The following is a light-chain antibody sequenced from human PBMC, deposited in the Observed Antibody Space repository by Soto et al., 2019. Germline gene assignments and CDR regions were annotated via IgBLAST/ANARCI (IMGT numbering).Light chain of an antibody. CDR2: WAS. CDR3: QQYYSSWT. J-gene: IGKJ1*01. Sequence: DIVMTQSPDSLVVSLGERATINCTSSQNVLYTSNNRNYLAWYQQKAGQPPRLLIYWASTRESGVPDRFSGSGSGTDFTITISSLQAEDVAVYYCQQYYSSWTFGQGTKVEIK. CDR1: QNVLYTSNNRNY. V-gene: IGKV4-1*01.